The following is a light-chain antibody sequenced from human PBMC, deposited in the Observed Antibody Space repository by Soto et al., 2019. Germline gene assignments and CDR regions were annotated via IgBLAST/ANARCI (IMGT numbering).Light chain of an antibody. J-gene: IGKJ2*01. Sequence: EIVMTQSPATLSVSPGEIVTLSCRARRSLNGNLAWYQQKPGQAPRLLIYGVYTRATGIPGKFSGSGSGTEFTLTIIRVQSEDFAVYYCQQYNDWPPYTFGQGTKLEIK. CDR1: RSLNGN. CDR3: QQYNDWPPYT. CDR2: GVY. V-gene: IGKV3-15*01.